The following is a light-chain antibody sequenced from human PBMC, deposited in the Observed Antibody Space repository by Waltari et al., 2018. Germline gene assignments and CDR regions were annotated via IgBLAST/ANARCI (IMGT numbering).Light chain of an antibody. Sequence: EIVLTQSPGTLSLSLGERATVSCRASQSVSRALAWYQQKPGRAPRLLIYGASTRATGIPDRFSGSGSGTDFSRTIRRLEPADFAVYYYQHYLRLPVTFGQGATVEI. J-gene: IGKJ1*01. CDR2: GAS. CDR1: QSVSRA. CDR3: QHYLRLPVT. V-gene: IGKV3-20*01.